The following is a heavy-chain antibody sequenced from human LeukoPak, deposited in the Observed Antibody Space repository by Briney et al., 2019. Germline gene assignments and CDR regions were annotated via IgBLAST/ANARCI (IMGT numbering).Heavy chain of an antibody. D-gene: IGHD2/OR15-2a*01. J-gene: IGHJ3*02. CDR1: GSSFTSYW. V-gene: IGHV5-51*01. CDR3: ARHLLPATVSSYDAFEI. Sequence: GASLQISCEGSGSSFTSYWIGWGRQLPGKGLEWMGIIYPGDSDTRYSPSFQGQVTISADKSISTAYLQWSSLKASDTAMYYCARHLLPATVSSYDAFEIWGQGTMVTVSS. CDR2: IYPGDSDT.